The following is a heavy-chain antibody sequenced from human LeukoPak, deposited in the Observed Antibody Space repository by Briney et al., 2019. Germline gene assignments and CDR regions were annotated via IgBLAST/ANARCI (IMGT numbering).Heavy chain of an antibody. CDR1: GFNFSSAE. CDR3: ARVKWHYEGYFDY. Sequence: GGSLRLSCAVSGFNFSSAEMNWVRQAPGKGLEWISYITTRGDVFYYADSVKGRLTISRDNAKNSLFLQMNSLRADDTAVYYCARVKWHYEGYFDYWGQGTLVTVSS. D-gene: IGHD1-7*01. J-gene: IGHJ4*02. CDR2: ITTRGDVF. V-gene: IGHV3-48*03.